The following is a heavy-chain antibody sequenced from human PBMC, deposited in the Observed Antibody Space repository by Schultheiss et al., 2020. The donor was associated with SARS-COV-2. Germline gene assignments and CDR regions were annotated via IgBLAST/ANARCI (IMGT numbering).Heavy chain of an antibody. CDR1: GFTFSDYY. J-gene: IGHJ3*02. Sequence: GESLKISCAASGFTFSDYYMSWIRQAPGKGLEWVSYISSSGSTIYYADSVKGRFTISRDNAKNSLYLQMNSLRAEDTAVYYCARWASGVEAAFDIWGQGTMVTVSS. CDR2: ISSSGSTI. D-gene: IGHD1-26*01. CDR3: ARWASGVEAAFDI. V-gene: IGHV3-11*01.